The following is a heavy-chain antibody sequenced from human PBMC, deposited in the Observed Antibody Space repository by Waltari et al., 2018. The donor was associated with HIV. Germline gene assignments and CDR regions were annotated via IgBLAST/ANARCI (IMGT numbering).Heavy chain of an antibody. D-gene: IGHD1-7*01. CDR3: ATDSPGQNSPFNY. CDR2: FDPGEGET. Sequence: QVQLVQSGAEVKKPGASVKVSCKVSGYALTELSMHWVRQAPGKGLEWMGGFDPGEGETSYAQKFQGRVTMTEDTSTDTAYMELSSLRSEDTAVYYCATDSPGQNSPFNYWGQGTLVTVSS. CDR1: GYALTELS. J-gene: IGHJ4*02. V-gene: IGHV1-24*01.